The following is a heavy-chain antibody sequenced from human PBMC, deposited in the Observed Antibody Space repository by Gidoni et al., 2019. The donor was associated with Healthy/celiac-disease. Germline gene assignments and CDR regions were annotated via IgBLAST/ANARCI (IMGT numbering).Heavy chain of an antibody. CDR2: SNHRGST. Sequence: QVQLQQWGAGLLKPSETLSLTCAVYGGSFSGYSWSWIRKPPGKGLEWIEESNHRGSTNYNPSRKSRVTISVDTTQNQFALKLSSVTAADTAVYYSARGIGSSADYWGQGTLVTVSS. J-gene: IGHJ4*02. CDR3: ARGIGSSADY. D-gene: IGHD6-13*01. V-gene: IGHV4-34*01. CDR1: GGSFSGYS.